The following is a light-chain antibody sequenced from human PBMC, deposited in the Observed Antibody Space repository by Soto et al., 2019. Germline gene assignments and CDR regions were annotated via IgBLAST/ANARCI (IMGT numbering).Light chain of an antibody. CDR3: QQYNAYYS. CDR2: DVS. V-gene: IGKV1-5*01. J-gene: IGKJ2*03. CDR1: QDISRW. Sequence: IQMTQSPPTLTASSGDRVTITCRASQDISRWLAWYQQKPGKAPELLIYDVSTLQSGVPSRFSGTGSGTEFTLTISSLQPEDFATYYCQQYNAYYSFGQGTKVDIK.